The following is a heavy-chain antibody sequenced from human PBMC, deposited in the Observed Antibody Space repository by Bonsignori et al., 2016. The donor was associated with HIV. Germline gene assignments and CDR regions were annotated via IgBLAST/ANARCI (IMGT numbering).Heavy chain of an antibody. CDR3: AREQTTIFSHFDY. V-gene: IGHV4-39*07. CDR1: NGSITRGTYY. Sequence: QLQESGPGLVKPSETLSLTCTVSNGSITRGTYYWVWIRQPPGKGLEWIASISNSGNTYYNPSLRSRVTISLDTPKSQFSLKLSSVTAADTAVYYCAREQTTIFSHFDYWGQGTLVSVSS. J-gene: IGHJ4*02. CDR2: ISNSGNT. D-gene: IGHD4-11*01.